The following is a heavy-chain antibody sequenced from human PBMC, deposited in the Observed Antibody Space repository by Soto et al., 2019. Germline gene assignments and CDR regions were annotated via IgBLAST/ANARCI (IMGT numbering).Heavy chain of an antibody. CDR1: GFTFSSYA. V-gene: IGHV3-30-3*01. D-gene: IGHD1-1*01. CDR3: ARSGIQTYYYGMDV. CDR2: ISYDGSNK. Sequence: PGGSLGLSCAASGFTFSSYAMHWVRQAPGKGLEWVAVISYDGSNKYYADSVKGRFTISRDNSKNTLYLQMNSLRAEDTAVYYCARSGIQTYYYGMDVWGQGTTVTVSS. J-gene: IGHJ6*02.